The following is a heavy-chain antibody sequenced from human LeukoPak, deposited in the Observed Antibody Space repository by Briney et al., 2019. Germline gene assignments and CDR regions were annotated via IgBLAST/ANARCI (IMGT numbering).Heavy chain of an antibody. CDR3: ARDVPWRYYDSTGYSDY. CDR1: GLTVSTNY. CDR2: IYSGGST. J-gene: IGHJ4*02. V-gene: IGHV3-53*01. Sequence: GGSLRLSCAASGLTVSTNYMNWVRQAPGKGLEWVSVIYSGGSTYYADSVKGRFTISRDNSKNTLYLQMNSLRAEDTAVYYCARDVPWRYYDSTGYSDYWGQGTLVTVSS. D-gene: IGHD3-22*01.